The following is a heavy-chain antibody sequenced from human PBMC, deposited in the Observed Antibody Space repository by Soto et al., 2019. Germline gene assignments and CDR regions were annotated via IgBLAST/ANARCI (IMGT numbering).Heavy chain of an antibody. CDR1: GYTFTNYG. CDR2: ISAYNGNT. V-gene: IGHV1-18*01. CDR3: ARDLPDIVVVVADTEYFQH. Sequence: QVQLVQSGAEVKKPGASVKVSCKASGYTFTNYGISWVRQAPGQGLEWLGWISAYNGNTNYAEKLQGRVTMTTDTSTSTAYMELRSLRSDDTAFYYCARDLPDIVVVVADTEYFQHWGQGTLVTVSS. D-gene: IGHD2-15*01. J-gene: IGHJ1*01.